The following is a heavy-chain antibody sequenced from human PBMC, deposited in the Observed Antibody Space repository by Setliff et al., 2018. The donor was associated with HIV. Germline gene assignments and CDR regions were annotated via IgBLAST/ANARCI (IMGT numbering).Heavy chain of an antibody. V-gene: IGHV4-59*11. Sequence: SETLSLTCTVSGPSINIHYWSWIRQSPGKGFEWIGYIYSTGSTNYNPSLQSRVTISMVASRNQFSLKVTSVTAADTAVYYYAKGAGFYGDYTFDHWGQGRQVTVSS. CDR1: GPSINIHY. D-gene: IGHD4-17*01. CDR2: IYSTGST. J-gene: IGHJ4*02. CDR3: AKGAGFYGDYTFDH.